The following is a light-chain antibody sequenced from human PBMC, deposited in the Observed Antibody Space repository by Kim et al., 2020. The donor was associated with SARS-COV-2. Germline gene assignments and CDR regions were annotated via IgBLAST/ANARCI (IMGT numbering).Light chain of an antibody. J-gene: IGLJ3*02. CDR3: QAWDSSIWV. CDR1: KLGDKY. Sequence: VSPGQTASITCSGDKLGDKYACWYQQKPGQSPVLVIYQDSKRPSGIPERFSGSNSGNTATLTISGTQAMDEADYYCQAWDSSIWVFGGGTKVTVL. V-gene: IGLV3-1*01. CDR2: QDS.